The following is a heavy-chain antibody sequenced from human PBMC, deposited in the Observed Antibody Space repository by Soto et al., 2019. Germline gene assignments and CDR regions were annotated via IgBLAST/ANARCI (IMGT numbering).Heavy chain of an antibody. CDR3: ARDRGYNWNYGWFDP. CDR1: GYTFSSYG. D-gene: IGHD1-7*01. CDR2: ISAYNGNT. J-gene: IGHJ5*02. V-gene: IGHV1-18*01. Sequence: QVQLVQSGAEVKKPGASVKVSCKASGYTFSSYGISWVRQAPGQGLEWMGRISAYNGNTNYAQKLQGRVTMTTDTSTSAAYMELRSLRSDDTAVYYCARDRGYNWNYGWFDPWGQGTLVTVSS.